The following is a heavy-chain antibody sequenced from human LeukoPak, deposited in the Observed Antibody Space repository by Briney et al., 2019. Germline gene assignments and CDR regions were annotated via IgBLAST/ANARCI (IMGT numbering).Heavy chain of an antibody. Sequence: GGSLRLSCAASGFTFDDYAMHWVRQAPGKGLEWVSGISWNSGSIDYADSVKGRFTISRDNAKNSLYLQMNSLRAEDMALYYCAKDISSVADTDYYFDYWGQGTPVTVSS. CDR3: AKDISSVADTDYYFDY. CDR1: GFTFDDYA. CDR2: ISWNSGSI. J-gene: IGHJ4*02. D-gene: IGHD6-19*01. V-gene: IGHV3-9*03.